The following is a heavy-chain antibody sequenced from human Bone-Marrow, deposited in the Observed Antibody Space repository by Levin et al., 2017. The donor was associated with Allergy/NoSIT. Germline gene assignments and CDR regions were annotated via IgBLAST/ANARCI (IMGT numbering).Heavy chain of an antibody. CDR3: ARDHHYGD. CDR2: INSDGSIT. V-gene: IGHV3-74*01. D-gene: IGHD3-16*01. Sequence: RASVKVSCAASGFAFSSNWMHWVRQVPGKGLVWVSRINSDGSITYYADSVQGRFIISRDNGKSTVYLQMNSLRPDDTAIYYCARDHHYGDWGQGSLVTVSP. J-gene: IGHJ4*02. CDR1: GFAFSSNW.